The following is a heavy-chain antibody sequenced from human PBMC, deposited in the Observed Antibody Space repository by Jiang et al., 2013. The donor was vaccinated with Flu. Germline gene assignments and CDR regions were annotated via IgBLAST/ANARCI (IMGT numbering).Heavy chain of an antibody. CDR3: AREGWSLQWLAFDY. J-gene: IGHJ4*02. V-gene: IGHV1-18*01. CDR2: TSAYNGNT. CDR1: GYTFTSYG. Sequence: KASGYTFTSYGISWVRQAPGQGLEWMGWTSAYNGNTNYAQKLQGRVTMTTDTSTSTAYMELRSLRSDDTAVYYCAREGWSLQWLAFDYWGQGTLVTVSS. D-gene: IGHD6-19*01.